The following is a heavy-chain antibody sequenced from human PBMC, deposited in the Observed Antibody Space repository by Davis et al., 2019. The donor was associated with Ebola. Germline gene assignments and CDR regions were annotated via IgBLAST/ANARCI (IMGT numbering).Heavy chain of an antibody. CDR1: GDTFSSYA. D-gene: IGHD3-22*01. CDR2: IIPIFGTA. J-gene: IGHJ5*02. CDR3: ARDHYYDSSGYYLNWFDP. Sequence: SVKVSCKASGDTFSSYAISWVRQAPGQGLEWMGGIIPIFGTAIYAQKLQGRVTMTTDTSTSTAYMELRSLRSDDTAVYYCARDHYYDSSGYYLNWFDPWGQGTLVTVSS. V-gene: IGHV1-69*05.